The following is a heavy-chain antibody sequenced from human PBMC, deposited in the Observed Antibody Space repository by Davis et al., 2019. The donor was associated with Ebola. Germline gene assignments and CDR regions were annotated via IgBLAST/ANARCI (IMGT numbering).Heavy chain of an antibody. V-gene: IGHV1-2*04. CDR1: SYTFSGYY. CDR3: ARDQGYSYGYGYDY. J-gene: IGHJ4*02. Sequence: ASLLVFCYASSYTFSGYYMHWVRQAPGQGLEWMGWINPNSGGTNYAQKCQGWVTMTRDTSISTAYMGLSRLRPDDTAVYYCARDQGYSYGYGYDYWGQGTLVTVSS. D-gene: IGHD5-18*01. CDR2: INPNSGGT.